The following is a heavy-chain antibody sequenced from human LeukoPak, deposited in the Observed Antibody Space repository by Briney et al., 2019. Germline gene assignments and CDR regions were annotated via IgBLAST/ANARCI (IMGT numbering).Heavy chain of an antibody. CDR2: INVEGNYI. CDR3: ARDLTGPYDH. J-gene: IGHJ4*02. V-gene: IGHV3-74*01. CDR1: GFTVSRYW. D-gene: IGHD3-22*01. Sequence: GKSLRLSCAASGFTVSRYWMHWVRQAPGKGLVWVARINVEGNYIDYAESVKGRFTISRDSAMNTLYLQMNSVRAEDTAVYSCARDLTGPYDHWGQGTLVTVSS.